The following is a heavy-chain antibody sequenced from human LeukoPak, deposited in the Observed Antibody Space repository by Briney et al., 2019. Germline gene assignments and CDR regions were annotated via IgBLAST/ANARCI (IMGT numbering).Heavy chain of an antibody. CDR2: IYTSEST. Sequence: PSQTLSLTCTVSGGSISSGSFYWSWIRQPAGKGLEWIGRIYTSESTNYNPSLKSRVTISVDTSKNLFSLKLSSLTAADTAVYYCAREGGYSYGDAPLHFDYWGQGILVTVSS. D-gene: IGHD5-18*01. V-gene: IGHV4-61*02. CDR1: GGSISSGSFY. J-gene: IGHJ4*02. CDR3: AREGGYSYGDAPLHFDY.